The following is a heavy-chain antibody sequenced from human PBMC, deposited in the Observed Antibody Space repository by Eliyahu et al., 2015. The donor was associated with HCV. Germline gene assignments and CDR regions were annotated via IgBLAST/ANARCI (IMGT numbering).Heavy chain of an antibody. J-gene: IGHJ6*02. Sequence: EVQLVESGGGLVKPGGSLRLSCAASGFTFSSYSMNWVRQAPGKGVEWGSSISSSSSYIYYADSVKGRFTISRDNAKNSLYLQMNSLRAEDTAVYYCARGYRYGYYYYGMDVWGQGTTVTVSS. CDR2: ISSSSSYI. V-gene: IGHV3-21*01. CDR3: ARGYRYGYYYYGMDV. CDR1: GFTFSSYS. D-gene: IGHD4-17*01.